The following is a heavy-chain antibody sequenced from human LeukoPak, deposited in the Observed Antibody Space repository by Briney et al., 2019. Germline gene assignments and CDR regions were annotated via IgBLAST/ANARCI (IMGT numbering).Heavy chain of an antibody. J-gene: IGHJ4*02. V-gene: IGHV1-8*01. D-gene: IGHD4-17*01. CDR3: ARDFGMTTANDY. Sequence: ASVKVSCKASGYTFTSYDINWVRQATGQGLEWMGWMNPNSGNTGYAQKFQGRVTMTRNTSISTAHMELSSLRSEDTAVYYCARDFGMTTANDYWGQGTLVTVSS. CDR2: MNPNSGNT. CDR1: GYTFTSYD.